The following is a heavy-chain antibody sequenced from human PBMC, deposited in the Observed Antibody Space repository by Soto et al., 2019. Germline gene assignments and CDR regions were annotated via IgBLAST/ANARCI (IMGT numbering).Heavy chain of an antibody. V-gene: IGHV1-8*01. CDR3: ARDDSGFSGSHYIDYFNY. CDR2: MNPNSGSI. Sequence: GASVKVSCKASGYTFTSYDINWVRQATGQGLEWMGWMNPNSGSIRYAQKFQGRVTITRNTSAGTVYMQLSSLTSEDTAAYYCARDDSGFSGSHYIDYFNYWGQGALVTVS. J-gene: IGHJ4*02. D-gene: IGHD1-26*01. CDR1: GYTFTSYD.